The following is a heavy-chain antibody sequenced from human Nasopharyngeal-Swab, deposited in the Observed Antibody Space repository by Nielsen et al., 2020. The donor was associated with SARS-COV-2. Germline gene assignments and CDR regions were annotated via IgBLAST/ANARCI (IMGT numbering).Heavy chain of an antibody. J-gene: IGHJ6*02. V-gene: IGHV3-30*03. CDR2: ISYDGSNK. CDR1: GFTFSSYG. Sequence: GESLKISCAASGFTFSSYGMHWVRQAPGKGLEWVAVISYDGSNKYYADSVKGRFTISRDNSKNTLYLQMNSLRAEDTAVYYCMCYGMDVWGQGTTVTVSS. CDR3: MCYGMDV.